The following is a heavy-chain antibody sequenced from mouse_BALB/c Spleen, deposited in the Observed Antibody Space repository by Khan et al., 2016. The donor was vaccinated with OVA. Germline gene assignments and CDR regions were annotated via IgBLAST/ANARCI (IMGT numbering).Heavy chain of an antibody. V-gene: IGHV1-26*01. CDR2: INPNNGDT. J-gene: IGHJ1*01. Sequence: EVQLQQSGPELVKPGASVKMSCKASGYTFTDYYMKWLKQSHGKSLEWIGDINPNNGDTFYNQKFKDKATLTVDKFSSTAYMKLNSMTSEDSAVDYCARGLFDVWGAGTTVTVSS. CDR1: GYTFTDYY. CDR3: ARGLFDV.